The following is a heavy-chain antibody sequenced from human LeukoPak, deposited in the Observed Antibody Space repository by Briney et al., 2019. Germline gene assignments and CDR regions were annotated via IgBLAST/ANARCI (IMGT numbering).Heavy chain of an antibody. CDR3: ARPYYYDSRIDP. D-gene: IGHD3-22*01. J-gene: IGHJ5*02. CDR2: MYYSGST. Sequence: SETLSLTCTVSGGSISSGDFYWSWIRQPPGKGLEWIGYMYYSGSTYYNPSLKSRVTISLDTSKNQFSLKLSSVTAADTAVYYCARPYYYDSRIDPWGQGTLVTVSS. V-gene: IGHV4-30-4*01. CDR1: GGSISSGDFY.